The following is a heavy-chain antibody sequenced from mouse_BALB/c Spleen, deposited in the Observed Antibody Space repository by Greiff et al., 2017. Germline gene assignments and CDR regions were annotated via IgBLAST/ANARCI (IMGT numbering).Heavy chain of an antibody. D-gene: IGHD1-1*01. V-gene: IGHV1-54*03. CDR1: GYAFTNYL. Sequence: VQLQQSGAELVRPGTSVKVSCKASGYAFTNYLIEWVKQRPGQGLEWIGVINPGSGGTNYNEKFKGKATLTADKSSSTAYMQLSSLTSDDPAVYFCAREGYYGSSYAWFAYWGQGTLVTGSA. CDR3: AREGYYGSSYAWFAY. J-gene: IGHJ3*01. CDR2: INPGSGGT.